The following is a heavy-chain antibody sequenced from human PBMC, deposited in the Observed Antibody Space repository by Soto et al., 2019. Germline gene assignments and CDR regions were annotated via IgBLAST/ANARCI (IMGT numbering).Heavy chain of an antibody. Sequence: GGSLRLSCAASGFTFSSYSMNWVRQAPGEGLEWVSSISSSSSYIYYADSVKGRFTISRDNAKNSLYLQMNSLRAEDTAVYYCARDLRGVIAAAPTGYFQHWGQGTLVTVSS. CDR2: ISSSSSYI. CDR1: GFTFSSYS. V-gene: IGHV3-21*01. D-gene: IGHD6-13*01. CDR3: ARDLRGVIAAAPTGYFQH. J-gene: IGHJ1*01.